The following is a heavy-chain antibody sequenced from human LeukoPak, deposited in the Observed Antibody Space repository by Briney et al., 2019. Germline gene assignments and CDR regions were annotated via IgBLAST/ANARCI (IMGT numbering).Heavy chain of an antibody. V-gene: IGHV4-34*01. J-gene: IGHJ5*02. CDR1: GGSISGYY. CDR2: INHSGST. D-gene: IGHD1-26*01. CDR3: ARVTGWELLGWFDP. Sequence: SETLSLTCTVSGGSISGYYWSWIRQPPGKGLEWIGEINHSGSTNYNPSLKSRVTISVDTSKNQFSLKLSSVTAADTAVYYCARVTGWELLGWFDPWGQGTLVTVSS.